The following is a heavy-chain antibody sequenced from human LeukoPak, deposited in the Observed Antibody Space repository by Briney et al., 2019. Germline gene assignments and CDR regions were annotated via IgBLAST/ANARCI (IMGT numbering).Heavy chain of an antibody. CDR2: IYPGDSDT. Sequence: GESLQISCKGSGYIFTSYWIGWVRQLPGKGLEWMGIIYPGDSDTRYSPSFQGHVTISADKSISTAYLQWSSLKASDTAMYYCATGRTYYYDSSGRSDAFDIWGQGTMVTVSS. CDR1: GYIFTSYW. CDR3: ATGRTYYYDSSGRSDAFDI. V-gene: IGHV5-51*01. J-gene: IGHJ3*02. D-gene: IGHD3-22*01.